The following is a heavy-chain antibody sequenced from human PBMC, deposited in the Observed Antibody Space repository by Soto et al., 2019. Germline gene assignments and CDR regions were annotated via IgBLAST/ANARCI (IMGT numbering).Heavy chain of an antibody. V-gene: IGHV4-59*08. CDR3: ARHLWYSSGYNSLDAFEI. D-gene: IGHD3-22*01. Sequence: PSETLSLTSTASGGSLMRYYWSWIRQPPGKGLEWIGYIYYSGSTNYNPSLKSRVTISVDTSKNQFSLTLSSVTAADTAVYYCARHLWYSSGYNSLDAFEIWGQGTLVTV. CDR2: IYYSGST. J-gene: IGHJ3*02. CDR1: GGSLMRYY.